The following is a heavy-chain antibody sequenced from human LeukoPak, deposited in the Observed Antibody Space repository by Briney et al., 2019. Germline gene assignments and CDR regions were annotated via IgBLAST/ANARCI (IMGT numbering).Heavy chain of an antibody. V-gene: IGHV3-23*01. Sequence: PGRSLRLSCAASGFTFSSYGMHWVRQAPGKGLEWVSAISGSGGSTYYADSVKGRFTISRDNSKNTLYLQMNSLRAEDTAVYYCAKLTYYYDSSGPFDYWGQGTLVTVSS. CDR1: GFTFSSYG. CDR2: ISGSGGST. D-gene: IGHD3-22*01. J-gene: IGHJ4*02. CDR3: AKLTYYYDSSGPFDY.